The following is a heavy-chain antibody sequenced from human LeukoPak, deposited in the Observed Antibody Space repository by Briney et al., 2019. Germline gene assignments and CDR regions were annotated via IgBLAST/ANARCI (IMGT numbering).Heavy chain of an antibody. J-gene: IGHJ3*02. CDR1: GFTFSSYA. D-gene: IGHD6-19*01. CDR3: AKSMQQWLVHLPGAFDI. V-gene: IGHV3-23*01. Sequence: GGSLRLSCAASGFTFSSYAMSWVRQAPGKGLEWVSAISGSGGSTYYADSVKGRFTISRDNSKNTLYLQMNSLRAEDTAVYYCAKSMQQWLVHLPGAFDIWGQGTMVTVSS. CDR2: ISGSGGST.